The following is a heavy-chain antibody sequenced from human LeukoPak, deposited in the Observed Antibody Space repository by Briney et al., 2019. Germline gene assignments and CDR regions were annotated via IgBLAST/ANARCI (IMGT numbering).Heavy chain of an antibody. Sequence: PGGSLRLSCAASGFTFDDYAMHWVRQAPGKGLEWVSGISWNSGSIGYADSVKGRFTISRDNAKNSLYLQMNSLRAEDTALYYCAKDIMVRGHYGMDVWGQGTTVTVSS. CDR2: ISWNSGSI. D-gene: IGHD3-10*01. CDR1: GFTFDDYA. CDR3: AKDIMVRGHYGMDV. J-gene: IGHJ6*02. V-gene: IGHV3-9*01.